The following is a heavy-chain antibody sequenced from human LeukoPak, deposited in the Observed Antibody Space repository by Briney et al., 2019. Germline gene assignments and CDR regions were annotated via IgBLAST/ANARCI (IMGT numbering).Heavy chain of an antibody. J-gene: IGHJ4*02. CDR3: ARGSSNSPKRFDY. V-gene: IGHV1-46*01. Sequence: ASVKVSCKASGYTFSTYYMNWVRQAPGQGLEWMGVINPSGGGTSYARKFQGRVTMTRDTSTTTVYMELYSLRSEDTAEYYCARGSSNSPKRFDYWGQGTLVTVSS. D-gene: IGHD2-2*01. CDR1: GYTFSTYY. CDR2: INPSGGGT.